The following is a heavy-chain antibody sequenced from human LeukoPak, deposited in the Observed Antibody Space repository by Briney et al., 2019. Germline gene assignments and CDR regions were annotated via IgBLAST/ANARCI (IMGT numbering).Heavy chain of an antibody. CDR3: ATKTSYGDRYFDY. CDR1: GFSFSSYA. J-gene: IGHJ4*02. V-gene: IGHV3-23*01. Sequence: GGSLRLPCAASGFSFSSYAISWIRQAPPKGLEWLSAISGTTGTTFYADSVKDRFTISRDNSKNTLFLPMNRLRAEDTAVYYCATKTSYGDRYFDYWGQGTLVTVSS. D-gene: IGHD4-17*01. CDR2: ISGTTGTT.